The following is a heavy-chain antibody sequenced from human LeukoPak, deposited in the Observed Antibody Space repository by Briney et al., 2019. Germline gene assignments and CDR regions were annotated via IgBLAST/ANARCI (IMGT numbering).Heavy chain of an antibody. CDR2: MKHNSGNT. D-gene: IGHD2-2*01. Sequence: ASVKVSCKASGYTFTIYDINWVRPAPRQGLEWMGWMKHNSGNTDYTQKFQGRVTITRNTSISTAYMELSSLRSEDTAVYYCARGPRIVVVPAANGFDYYYYYYMDVGGKGTTVTVSS. CDR1: GYTFTIYD. V-gene: IGHV1-8*03. CDR3: ARGPRIVVVPAANGFDYYYYYYMDV. J-gene: IGHJ6*03.